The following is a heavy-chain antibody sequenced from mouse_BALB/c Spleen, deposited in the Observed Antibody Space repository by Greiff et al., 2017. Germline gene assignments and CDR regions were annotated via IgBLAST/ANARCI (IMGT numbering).Heavy chain of an antibody. D-gene: IGHD2-1*01. CDR2: ISSGGSYT. J-gene: IGHJ4*01. V-gene: IGHV5-6*01. CDR1: GFTFSSYG. CDR3: ARQGGFFYDAMDY. Sequence: EVQGVESGGGLVKPGGSLKLSCAASGFTFSSYGMSWVRQTPDKRLEWVATISSGGSYTYYPDSVKGRFTISRDNAKNTLYLKMSSLKSEDTAMYYCARQGGFFYDAMDYWGQGTSVTVSS.